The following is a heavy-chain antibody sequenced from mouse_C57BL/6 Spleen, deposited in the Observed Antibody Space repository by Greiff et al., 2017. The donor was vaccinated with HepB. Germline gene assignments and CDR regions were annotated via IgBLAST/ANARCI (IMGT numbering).Heavy chain of an antibody. CDR2: ISDGGSYT. Sequence: EVHLVESGGGLVKPGGSLKLSCAASGFTFSSYAMSWVRQTPEKRLEWVATISDGGSYTYYPDNVKGRFTISRDNAKNNLYLQMSHLKSEDTAMYYCARDDDSYYFDYWGQGTTLTVSS. V-gene: IGHV5-4*01. J-gene: IGHJ2*01. CDR3: ARDDDSYYFDY. CDR1: GFTFSSYA. D-gene: IGHD2-4*01.